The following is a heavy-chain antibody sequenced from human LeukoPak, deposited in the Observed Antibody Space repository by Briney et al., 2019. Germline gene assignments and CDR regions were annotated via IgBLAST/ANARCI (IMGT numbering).Heavy chain of an antibody. CDR1: GGSISSGSYY. CDR3: AGGDYYDSSGYWAGDYYMDV. CDR2: IYTSGST. J-gene: IGHJ6*03. Sequence: KPSETLSLTCTVSGGSISSGSYYWSCIRQPPGKGLEWIGRIYTSGSTNYNPSLKSRVTISVDTTKNQFSQKLSSVTAADTAVYYCAGGDYYDSSGYWAGDYYMDVWGKGTTVTISS. V-gene: IGHV4-61*02. D-gene: IGHD3-22*01.